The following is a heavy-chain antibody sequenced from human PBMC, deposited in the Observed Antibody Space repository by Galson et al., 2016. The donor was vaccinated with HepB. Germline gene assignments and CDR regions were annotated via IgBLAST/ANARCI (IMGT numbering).Heavy chain of an antibody. CDR1: GYSFISYW. V-gene: IGHV5-10-1*01. J-gene: IGHJ4*02. Sequence: QSGAEVKKPGESLRISCKGSGYSFISYWISWVRQMPGKGLEWMGRIDPSDSDTNYSPSFQGHVTISVDHSISTAYVQWSTLKASDTAVYYCATYSSRTKGFEYWGQGTLVTVSS. CDR3: ATYSSRTKGFEY. CDR2: IDPSDSDT. D-gene: IGHD2-2*01.